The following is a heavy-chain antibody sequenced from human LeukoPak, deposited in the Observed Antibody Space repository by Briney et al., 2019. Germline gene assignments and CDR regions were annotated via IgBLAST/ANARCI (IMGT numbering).Heavy chain of an antibody. CDR1: GYTSTGYY. CDR2: INPSGGST. V-gene: IGHV1-46*03. CDR3: ARGPLYYDFWSGPDY. D-gene: IGHD3-3*01. Sequence: ASVKVSCKASGYTSTGYYMHWVRQAPGQGLEWMGIINPSGGSTSYALKFQGRVTMTRDTSTSTVYMELSSLRSEDTAVYYCARGPLYYDFWSGPDYWGQGTLVTVSS. J-gene: IGHJ4*02.